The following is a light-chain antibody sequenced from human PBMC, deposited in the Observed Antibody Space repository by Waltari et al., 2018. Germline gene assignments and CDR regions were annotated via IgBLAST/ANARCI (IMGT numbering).Light chain of an antibody. CDR3: KQDIHAPRT. CDR2: GAS. CDR1: HKNVNTY. V-gene: IGKV2-28*01. Sequence: HKNVNTYLDGYLQKPGQAPKLLVYGASTRASGIPARFSGSGSGTEFTLIISRVQAEDVGVYYCKQDIHAPRTFGQGTRVEIK. J-gene: IGKJ5*01.